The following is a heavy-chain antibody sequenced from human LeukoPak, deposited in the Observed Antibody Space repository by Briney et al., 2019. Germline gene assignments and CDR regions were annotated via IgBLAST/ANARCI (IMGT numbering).Heavy chain of an antibody. D-gene: IGHD5-12*01. Sequence: SETLSLICTVSGGSISNYYWSWIRQPPGKGLEWIGYIYYSGSTNYNPSLKSQVTISVDTSKNQFSLKLSSVTAADTAVYYCARDGYSGYDWDYWGQGTLVTVSS. CDR2: IYYSGST. V-gene: IGHV4-59*01. CDR1: GGSISNYY. J-gene: IGHJ4*02. CDR3: ARDGYSGYDWDY.